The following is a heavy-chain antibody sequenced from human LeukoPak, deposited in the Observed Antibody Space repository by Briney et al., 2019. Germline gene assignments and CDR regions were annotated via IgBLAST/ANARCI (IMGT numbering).Heavy chain of an antibody. Sequence: SQTLSLTCAISGDTVSRDSAAWNWIRQSPSRGLEWLGRTYYRSQWYNDYGVSVESRITINPDTSTNRFSLRLNSVTPEDTAVYFCARGIWSNHYYFDLWDQGSLVTVSS. J-gene: IGHJ4*02. D-gene: IGHD2-8*02. CDR3: ARGIWSNHYYFDL. CDR1: GDTVSRDSAA. CDR2: TYYRSQWYN. V-gene: IGHV6-1*01.